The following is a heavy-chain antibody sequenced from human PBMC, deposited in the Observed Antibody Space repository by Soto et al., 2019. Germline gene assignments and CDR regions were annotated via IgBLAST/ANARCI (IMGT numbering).Heavy chain of an antibody. J-gene: IGHJ5*01. CDR1: GGSVRAPDW. CDR2: VHISGHS. CDR3: ARVRQGCSANNCYFDP. D-gene: IGHD1-1*01. Sequence: SETLSLTCTLSGGSVRAPDWWNWVRQSPDKELEWIAEVHISGHSNYNPSLRSRVSVSIDSSKNQFYLNLNSVTAADTAIYYCARVRQGCSANNCYFDPWGQGTQVTVPQ. V-gene: IGHV4-4*02.